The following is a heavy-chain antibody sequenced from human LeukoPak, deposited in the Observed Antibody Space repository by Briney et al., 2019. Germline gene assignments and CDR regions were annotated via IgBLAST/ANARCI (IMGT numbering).Heavy chain of an antibody. Sequence: PGGSLRLSCAASGFTFSSYWMHWVRQAPGKGLEWVSSISSSSSYIYYADSVKGRFTISRDNAKNSLYLQMNSLRAEDTAVYYCARVDSSGYYYVDYWGQGTLVTVSS. J-gene: IGHJ4*02. D-gene: IGHD3-22*01. V-gene: IGHV3-21*01. CDR1: GFTFSSYW. CDR3: ARVDSSGYYYVDY. CDR2: ISSSSSYI.